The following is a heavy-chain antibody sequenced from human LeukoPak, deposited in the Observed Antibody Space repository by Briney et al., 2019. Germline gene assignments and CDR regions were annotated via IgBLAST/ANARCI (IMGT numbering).Heavy chain of an antibody. CDR2: ISGSGGST. D-gene: IGHD5-18*01. CDR1: GFTFSSYA. J-gene: IGHJ4*02. CDR3: AKDREQLWLLGYFDY. V-gene: IGHV3-23*01. Sequence: GGSLRPSCAASGFTFSSYAMSWFRQAPGKGLEWVSAISGSGGSTYYADSVKGRFTISRDNSKNTLYLQMNSLRAEDTAVYYCAKDREQLWLLGYFDYWGQGTLVTVSS.